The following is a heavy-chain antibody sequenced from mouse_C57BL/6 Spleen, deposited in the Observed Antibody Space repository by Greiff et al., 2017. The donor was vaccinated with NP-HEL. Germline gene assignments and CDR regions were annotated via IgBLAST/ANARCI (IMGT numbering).Heavy chain of an antibody. D-gene: IGHD2-1*01. CDR2: IDPSDSDT. Sequence: QVQLQQPGAELVRPGSSVKLSCKASGYTFTSYWMHWVKQRPIQGLEWIGNIDPSDSDTHYNQKFKDKATLTVDKSSSTAYLQLSSLTSADSAVYYCANIYYGNYALFDYWGQGTTLTVSS. CDR1: GYTFTSYW. V-gene: IGHV1-52*01. J-gene: IGHJ2*01. CDR3: ANIYYGNYALFDY.